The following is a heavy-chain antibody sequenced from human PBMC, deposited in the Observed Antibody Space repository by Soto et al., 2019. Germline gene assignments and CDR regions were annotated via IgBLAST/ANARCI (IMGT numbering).Heavy chain of an antibody. V-gene: IGHV4-4*02. CDR1: GASIIISDW. CDR2: IFHSGRT. J-gene: IGHJ4*02. D-gene: IGHD6-19*01. CDR3: VRANLRSRWTFDH. Sequence: KTSETLSLTCLVSGASIIISDWWSCVRQTPGKGLEWIGEIFHSGRTNYSPSLKSRVTISVDTSRNQFSLNLYYMTAADTGIYYCVRANLRSRWTFDHWGQGNPVPVSS.